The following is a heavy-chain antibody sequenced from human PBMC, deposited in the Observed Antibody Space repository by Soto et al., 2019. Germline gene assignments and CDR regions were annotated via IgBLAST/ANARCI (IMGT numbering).Heavy chain of an antibody. V-gene: IGHV4-59*08. Sequence: SETLSLTCTVSGGSISSYYWSWIRQPPGKGLEWIGYIYYSGSTNYNPSLKSRVTISVDTSKNQFSLKLSSVTAADTAVYYCARHRDGWDSLNAFDIWGQGTMVTVSS. D-gene: IGHD1-26*01. J-gene: IGHJ3*02. CDR2: IYYSGST. CDR3: ARHRDGWDSLNAFDI. CDR1: GGSISSYY.